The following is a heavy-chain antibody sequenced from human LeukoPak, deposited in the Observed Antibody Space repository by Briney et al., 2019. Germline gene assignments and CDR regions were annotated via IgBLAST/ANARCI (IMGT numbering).Heavy chain of an antibody. V-gene: IGHV5-51*01. J-gene: IGHJ4*02. D-gene: IGHD3-10*01. CDR3: ARVVSLYASGTYTSNYFNY. CDR2: IYPPDSKT. CDR1: GYSLTSYW. Sequence: GESLKISCKASGYSLTSYWIGWVRQMPGNGLEWMGIIYPPDSKTTYSPSFQGQVSISADMSISTSYLQWNSLKASDTAVYYCARVVSLYASGTYTSNYFNYWGQGTLVTVSS.